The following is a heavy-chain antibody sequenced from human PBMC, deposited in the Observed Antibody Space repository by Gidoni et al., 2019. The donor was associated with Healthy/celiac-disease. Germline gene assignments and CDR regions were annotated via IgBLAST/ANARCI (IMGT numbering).Heavy chain of an antibody. D-gene: IGHD5-12*01. J-gene: IGHJ4*02. Sequence: EVQLVESGGGLVQPGGSLRLSCAAAGFTFSSYWMLWVRQAPGKGREWVANIKQDGSEKYYVDSVKGRFTISRDNAKNSLYLQMNSLRAEDTAVYYCARGGSGDEYYFDYWGQGTLVTVSS. CDR2: IKQDGSEK. CDR1: GFTFSSYW. V-gene: IGHV3-7*04. CDR3: ARGGSGDEYYFDY.